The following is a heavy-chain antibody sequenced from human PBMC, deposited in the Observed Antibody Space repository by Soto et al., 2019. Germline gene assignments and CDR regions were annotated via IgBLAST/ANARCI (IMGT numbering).Heavy chain of an antibody. V-gene: IGHV4-61*01. J-gene: IGHJ4*02. CDR1: CGSVSNSSYY. CDR3: ARGGYSGRLYYFDY. Sequence: SETLSLTCTVSCGSVSNSSYYWSWIRQPPGKGLEWIGYIYYSGRTDYKSSLKSRVTISLDPSKNQVSLKFNSVTAADTAVYYCARGGYSGRLYYFDYWGLGTLVTVSS. D-gene: IGHD2-15*01. CDR2: IYYSGRT.